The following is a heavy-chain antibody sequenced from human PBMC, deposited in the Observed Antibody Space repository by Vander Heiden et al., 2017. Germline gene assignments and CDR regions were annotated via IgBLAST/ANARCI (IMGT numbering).Heavy chain of an antibody. V-gene: IGHV1-69*01. CDR3: SQTTNGGATIGNFDY. CDR2: IIPIFGTA. CDR1: GGTFSSYA. J-gene: IGHJ4*02. Sequence: ASGGTFSSYAISWVRQAPGQGLEWMGGIIPIFGTANYAQKCQGRVTITADESTSTAYMELSRLRSEETAVYYCSQTTNGGATIGNFDYWGQGTMVTVYS. D-gene: IGHD5-12*01.